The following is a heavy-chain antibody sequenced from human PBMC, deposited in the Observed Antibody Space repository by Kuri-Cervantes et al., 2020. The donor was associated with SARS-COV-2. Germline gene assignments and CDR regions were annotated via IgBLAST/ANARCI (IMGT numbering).Heavy chain of an antibody. CDR1: GGSISSSSYY. D-gene: IGHD5-18*01. CDR3: ARGAFRIRIQLWDGFDY. J-gene: IGHJ4*02. Sequence: ESLKISCTVSGGSISSSSYYWGWIRQPPGKGLEWIGEINHSGSTNYNPSLKSRVTISVDTSKNQFSLKLSSVTAADTAVYYCARGAFRIRIQLWDGFDYWGQGTLVTVSS. CDR2: INHSGST. V-gene: IGHV4-39*07.